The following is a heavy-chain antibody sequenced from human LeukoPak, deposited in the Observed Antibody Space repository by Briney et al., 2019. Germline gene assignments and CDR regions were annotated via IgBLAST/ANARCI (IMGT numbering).Heavy chain of an antibody. D-gene: IGHD3-3*01. CDR2: IYSSGSA. V-gene: IGHV4-39*01. CDR3: QSRYLEWLLEY. Sequence: SETLSLTCTVSGGSINSNNYYWGWIRQPPGKGLEWIGSIYSSGSAYYNPPLKSRVTISVDTSKNQFSLRLSSVTAADTAVYYCQSRYLEWLLEYWGQGTLVTVSS. J-gene: IGHJ4*02. CDR1: GGSINSNNYY.